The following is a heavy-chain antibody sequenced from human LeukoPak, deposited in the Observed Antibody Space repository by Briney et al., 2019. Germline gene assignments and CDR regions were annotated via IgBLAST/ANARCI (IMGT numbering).Heavy chain of an antibody. CDR1: GYTFTAYD. J-gene: IGHJ4*02. V-gene: IGHV1-8*01. D-gene: IGHD1-26*01. CDR2: MNPDTGDT. Sequence: ASVRVSCKASGYTFTAYDINWVRQATGQGLESMGWMNPDTGDTGYAQKFQGRVIMTRDTSIDTAYMELSGLTSEDTAVYYCTRGSLSGSSRDYWGQGALVTVSS. CDR3: TRGSLSGSSRDY.